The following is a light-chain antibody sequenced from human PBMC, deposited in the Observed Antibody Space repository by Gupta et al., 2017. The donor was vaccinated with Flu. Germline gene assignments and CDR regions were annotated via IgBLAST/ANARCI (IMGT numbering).Light chain of an antibody. CDR1: SSNIGGNN. J-gene: IGLJ3*02. V-gene: IGLV1-44*01. CDR3: AAGDDSLNGVV. CDR2: NND. Sequence: RVTISCSASSSNIGGNNVNWYQQLPGTAPNLLIYNNDRRPSGVPDRFSASKSDTSASLAISGLQAEDEADYYCAAGDDSLNGVVFGGGTKLTVL.